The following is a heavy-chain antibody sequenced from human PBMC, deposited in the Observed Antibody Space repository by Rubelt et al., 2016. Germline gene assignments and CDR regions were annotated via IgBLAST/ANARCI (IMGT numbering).Heavy chain of an antibody. V-gene: IGHV1-18*01. D-gene: IGHD2-21*01. CDR2: ITPQGET. J-gene: IGHJ6*02. CDR1: GYNFTTYG. Sequence: QVQLVQSGVGVKKPGASMKVSCKASGYNFTTYGIHWVRQAPGQGLAWMAWITPQGETNSAPKFQDRVILTRDTSSHTVFMELNNLMFDDTAVYYCAKDVANAMDVWGQGTTVIVSS. CDR3: AKDVANAMDV.